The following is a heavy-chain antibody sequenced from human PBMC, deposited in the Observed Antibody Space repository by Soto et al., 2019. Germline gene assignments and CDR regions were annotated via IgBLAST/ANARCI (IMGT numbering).Heavy chain of an antibody. D-gene: IGHD3-10*01. V-gene: IGHV3-23*01. CDR1: GFTFSSYA. Sequence: GGSLRLSCAASGFTFSSYAMSWVRQAPGKGLEWVSAISGSGGSTYYADSVKGRFTISRDNSKNTLYLQMNSLRAEDTAVYYCAKDLLLWFAESSAHWGQGTRVTLSS. CDR2: ISGSGGST. CDR3: AKDLLLWFAESSAH. J-gene: IGHJ4*02.